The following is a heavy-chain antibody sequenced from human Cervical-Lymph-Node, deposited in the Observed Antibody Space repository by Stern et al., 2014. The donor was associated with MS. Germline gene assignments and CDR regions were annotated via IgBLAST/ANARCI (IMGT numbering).Heavy chain of an antibody. J-gene: IGHJ6*02. Sequence: EVQLLESGGGLVQPGRSLRLSCAASGFTFDDYALHWVRQAPGKGLEWVSGISWNSAGIGYADSVKGRFTISRDNAKNSLYLQMNSLRVEDTAFYYCAKDIGAGRLGSGSYFSYFYGMDVWGQGTTVTVSS. V-gene: IGHV3-9*01. D-gene: IGHD3-10*01. CDR1: GFTFDDYA. CDR3: AKDIGAGRLGSGSYFSYFYGMDV. CDR2: ISWNSAGI.